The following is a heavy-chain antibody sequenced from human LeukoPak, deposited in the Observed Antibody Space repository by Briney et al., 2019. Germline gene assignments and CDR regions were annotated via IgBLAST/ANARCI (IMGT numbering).Heavy chain of an antibody. Sequence: GGSLSLSCAASGLTFSSYWMHWLRQAPAKGLAWVSHIKREGSTPPYADSVKGRFSISRDNAKNTLYLQMNSLRADDTAVYYCASDDTRSSGLGENWGEGTLVSVSS. V-gene: IGHV3-74*01. J-gene: IGHJ4*02. CDR2: IKREGSTP. CDR1: GLTFSSYW. D-gene: IGHD2-21*01. CDR3: ASDDTRSSGLGEN.